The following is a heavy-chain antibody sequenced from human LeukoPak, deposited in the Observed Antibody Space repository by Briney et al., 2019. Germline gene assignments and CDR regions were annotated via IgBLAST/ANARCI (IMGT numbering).Heavy chain of an antibody. CDR3: ARVRERGYSYGPRDNDAFYT. CDR1: GYTFTSYG. D-gene: IGHD5-18*01. CDR2: ISAYNGNT. V-gene: IGHV1-18*01. Sequence: ASVNVSCKASGYTFTSYGISWVRQAPGQGLEWMGWISAYNGNTNYAQKLQGRVTMTTDTSTSTAYMELRSLRSDDTAVYYCARVRERGYSYGPRDNDAFYTWGQGEMVTVSS. J-gene: IGHJ3*02.